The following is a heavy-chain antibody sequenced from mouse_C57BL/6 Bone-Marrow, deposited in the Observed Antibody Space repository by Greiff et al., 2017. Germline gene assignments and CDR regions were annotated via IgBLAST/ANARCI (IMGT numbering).Heavy chain of an antibody. V-gene: IGHV1-59*01. Sequence: QVQLQQPGAELVRPGTSVKLSCKASGYTFTSYWMHWVKQRPGQGLEWIGVIDPSDSYTNYNQKFKGKATLTVDTSSSTAYMQLSSLTSEDSAVYYCARRDYPWFSYWGRGALVTVSA. CDR3: ARRDYPWFSY. J-gene: IGHJ3*01. D-gene: IGHD1-1*02. CDR2: IDPSDSYT. CDR1: GYTFTSYW.